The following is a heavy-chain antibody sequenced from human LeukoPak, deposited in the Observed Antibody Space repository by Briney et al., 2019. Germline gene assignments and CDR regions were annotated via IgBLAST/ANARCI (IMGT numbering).Heavy chain of an antibody. V-gene: IGHV3-74*01. Sequence: GGSLRLSCTASGFSFSGHWMHWARQLPGKGLVWVSRISPTGSTTSYADSVKGRFTVSRDNAKNTLYLQMNSLRAEDTAVYYCARDAVDTANAVWGQGTTVTVSS. CDR3: ARDAVDTANAV. CDR1: GFSFSGHW. D-gene: IGHD5-18*01. J-gene: IGHJ6*02. CDR2: ISPTGSTT.